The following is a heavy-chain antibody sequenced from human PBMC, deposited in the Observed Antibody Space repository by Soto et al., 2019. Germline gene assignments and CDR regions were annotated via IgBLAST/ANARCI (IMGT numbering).Heavy chain of an antibody. CDR2: INPSGTNT. Sequence: QVQLVESGGGLAKPGGSLRLSCAASGFTFSDHYMSWIRQAPGKGLEWISYINPSGTNTDYADSVKGRFTSSRDNAENSLYLQMKSLRAEDTALYYCARGHHSMDVWGQGATVTVSS. CDR3: ARGHHSMDV. J-gene: IGHJ6*02. V-gene: IGHV3-11*06. CDR1: GFTFSDHY.